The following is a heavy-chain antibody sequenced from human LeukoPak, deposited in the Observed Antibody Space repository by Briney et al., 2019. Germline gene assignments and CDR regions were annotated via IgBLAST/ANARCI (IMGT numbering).Heavy chain of an antibody. V-gene: IGHV4-34*01. J-gene: IGHJ5*02. Sequence: SETLSLTCAVYGGSFSGYFWSWVRQPPGKGLEWIGEINHSGSTNYNPSLKSRVTISVDTSKNQFSLKLSSVTAADTAVYYCARAGGFTILRGAANNWFDPWGQGTLVIVSS. CDR2: INHSGST. CDR1: GGSFSGYF. D-gene: IGHD3-10*01. CDR3: ARAGGFTILRGAANNWFDP.